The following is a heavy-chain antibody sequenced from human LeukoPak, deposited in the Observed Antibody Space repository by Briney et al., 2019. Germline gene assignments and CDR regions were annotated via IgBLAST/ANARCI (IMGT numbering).Heavy chain of an antibody. CDR1: GYSIGSGYY. D-gene: IGHD4-17*01. Sequence: PSETLSLTCAVSGYSIGSGYYWGWIRQPPGKGLEWIGSIYHSGSTYYNPSLKSRVTISVDTSKNQFSLKLSSVTAADTAVYYCARRTVTTNADAFDIWGQGTMVTDSS. V-gene: IGHV4-38-2*01. CDR2: IYHSGST. CDR3: ARRTVTTNADAFDI. J-gene: IGHJ3*02.